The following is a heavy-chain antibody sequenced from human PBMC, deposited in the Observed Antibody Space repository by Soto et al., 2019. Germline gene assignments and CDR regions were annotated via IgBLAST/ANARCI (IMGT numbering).Heavy chain of an antibody. CDR1: GFTFSSYA. V-gene: IGHV3-23*01. J-gene: IGHJ6*03. CDR3: AKYPVAGTSYYYYMDV. D-gene: IGHD6-19*01. Sequence: GGSLRLSCAASGFTFSSYAMSWVRQAPGKGLEWVSAISGSGGSTYYADSVKGRFTISRDNSKNTLYLQMNSLRAEDTAVYYCAKYPVAGTSYYYYMDVWGQGTMVTVSS. CDR2: ISGSGGST.